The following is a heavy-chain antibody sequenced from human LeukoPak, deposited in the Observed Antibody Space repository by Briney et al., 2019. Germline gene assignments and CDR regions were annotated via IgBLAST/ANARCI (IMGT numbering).Heavy chain of an antibody. J-gene: IGHJ4*02. CDR1: GFTFSNFW. CDR3: TRDRQGSGIYSTDY. D-gene: IGHD3-10*01. Sequence: PGGSLRLSCAASGFTFSNFWMSWVRQVSGEGLEWVANIKQDGSEIHYVDSVKGRFTISRDNAQNSLYLHMHSLRAEDTAVYYCTRDRQGSGIYSTDYWGRGTLVTVSS. CDR2: IKQDGSEI. V-gene: IGHV3-7*01.